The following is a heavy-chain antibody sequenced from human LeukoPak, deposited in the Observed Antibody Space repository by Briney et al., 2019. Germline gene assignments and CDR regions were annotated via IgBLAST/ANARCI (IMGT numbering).Heavy chain of an antibody. V-gene: IGHV3-74*01. CDR2: INIDGSTT. Sequence: PGGSLRLSCATSGFSFSIYWMHWVRQAPGKGLVWVSRINIDGSTTNYADSVKGRFTISRDNAKNTLYLQMNSLRAEDTAVYYCARDQEAAGTRLGWFDPWGQGTLVTVSS. CDR1: GFSFSIYW. D-gene: IGHD2-15*01. CDR3: ARDQEAAGTRLGWFDP. J-gene: IGHJ5*02.